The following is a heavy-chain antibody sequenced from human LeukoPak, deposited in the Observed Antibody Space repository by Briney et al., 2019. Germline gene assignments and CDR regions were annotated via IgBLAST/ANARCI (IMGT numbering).Heavy chain of an antibody. D-gene: IGHD2-8*01. J-gene: IGHJ4*02. CDR3: ARGGYCSNVVCYTSRSLDY. Sequence: PGGSLRPSCVASGITFSDYCMSWIRQAPGKGLEWVPYISGSGSTKYYADSVKGRFTISRDNAKNSLYLQMNSLRAEDTAVYYCARGGYCSNVVCYTSRSLDYWGQGTLVTVSS. CDR2: ISGSGSTK. CDR1: GITFSDYC. V-gene: IGHV3-11*01.